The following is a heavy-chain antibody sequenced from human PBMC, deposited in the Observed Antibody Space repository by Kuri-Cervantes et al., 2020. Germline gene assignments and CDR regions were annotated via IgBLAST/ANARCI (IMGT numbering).Heavy chain of an antibody. CDR1: GGSIGSSSYY. CDR2: IYYSGST. Sequence: SETLSLTCTVSGGSIGSSSYYWGWIRQPPGKGLEWIGSIYYSGSTYYNPSLKSRVTISVDTSKNQFSLKLSSVTAADTAVYYCARVRSILTGYYQYNWFDPWGQGTLVTVSS. CDR3: ARVRSILTGYYQYNWFDP. D-gene: IGHD3-9*01. V-gene: IGHV4-39*07. J-gene: IGHJ5*02.